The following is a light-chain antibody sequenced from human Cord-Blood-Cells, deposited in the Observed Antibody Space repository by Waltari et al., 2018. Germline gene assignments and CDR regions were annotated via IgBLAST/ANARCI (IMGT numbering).Light chain of an antibody. CDR1: QSISSY. Sequence: DIQMTKSPSSLSASVGDRVTITCRASQSISSYLNWYQQKPGKAPKLLIYAASSLQSGVPSRFSGSGSATDFTLTISSLQPEDFATYYCQQSYSTPYSFGHGTKLEIK. CDR2: AAS. V-gene: IGKV1-39*01. CDR3: QQSYSTPYS. J-gene: IGKJ2*03.